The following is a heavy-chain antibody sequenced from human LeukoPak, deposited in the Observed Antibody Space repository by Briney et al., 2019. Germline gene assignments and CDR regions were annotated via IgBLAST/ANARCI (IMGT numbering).Heavy chain of an antibody. Sequence: ASVKVSCKASGYTFTAYYIHWVRQAPGQGLEWMGWINPNSGGTNYAQKFQGRVTLIRDTSITTAYMELSRLRSDDTAVYYCAKARGLYCSSTSCYECDVWGKGTTVTVSS. J-gene: IGHJ6*04. D-gene: IGHD2-2*01. CDR2: INPNSGGT. CDR3: AKARGLYCSSTSCYECDV. V-gene: IGHV1-2*02. CDR1: GYTFTAYY.